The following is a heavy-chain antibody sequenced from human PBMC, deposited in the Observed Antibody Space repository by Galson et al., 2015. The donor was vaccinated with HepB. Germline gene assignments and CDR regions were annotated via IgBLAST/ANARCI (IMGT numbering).Heavy chain of an antibody. CDR3: TRAIAGRSAMGHDY. D-gene: IGHD6-13*01. V-gene: IGHV3-13*01. CDR1: GFTFSSYD. J-gene: IGHJ4*02. CDR2: IAPNGHT. Sequence: SLRLSCAASGFTFSSYDMHWVRQVAGKGLEWVSGIAPNGHTFFPGSVEGRFTISRENAKNSFYLQVNSLRVGDTAVYYCTRAIAGRSAMGHDYWGQGTLVTVSS.